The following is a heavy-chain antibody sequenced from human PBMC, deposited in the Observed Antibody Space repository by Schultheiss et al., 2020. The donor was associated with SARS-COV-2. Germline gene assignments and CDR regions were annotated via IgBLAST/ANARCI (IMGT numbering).Heavy chain of an antibody. CDR1: GFTFSSYA. D-gene: IGHD3-3*01. V-gene: IGHV3-23*01. CDR3: AKTWETISDAFDI. Sequence: GGSLRLSCAASGFTFSSYAMSWVRQAPGKGLEWVSVISGSGTSTYYADSVKGRFTISRDNSKNTLYLQMNSLTAEDTAVYYCAKTWETISDAFDIWGQGTMVTVSS. CDR2: ISGSGTST. J-gene: IGHJ3*02.